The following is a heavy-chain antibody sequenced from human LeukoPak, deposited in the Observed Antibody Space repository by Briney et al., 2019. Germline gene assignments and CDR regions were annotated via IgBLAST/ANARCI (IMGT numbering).Heavy chain of an antibody. D-gene: IGHD3-10*01. CDR2: INPLFGAA. CDR3: ARDRALGSGEFDWYFDL. Sequence: SVKVSCKASGYTLTSYDINWVRQATGQGLEWMGGINPLFGAANYAQKFQGRVTVAVDESSTTAYMELSSLRSEDTAVYYCARDRALGSGEFDWYFDLWGRGTLVTVSS. V-gene: IGHV1-69*13. CDR1: GYTLTSYD. J-gene: IGHJ2*01.